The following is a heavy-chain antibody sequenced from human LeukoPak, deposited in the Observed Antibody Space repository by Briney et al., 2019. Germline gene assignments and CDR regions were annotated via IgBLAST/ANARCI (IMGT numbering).Heavy chain of an antibody. CDR2: IESDVTNK. CDR3: ARQDISLDD. D-gene: IGHD3-3*02. CDR1: GFXFSRHT. J-gene: IGHJ4*02. V-gene: IGHV3-30-3*01. Sequence: GGSLRLSCAASGFXFSRHTMHWVRQAPGKGLEWVAVIESDVTNKYHADSVKGRFTISRDNSKNTLYLQMSSLRPEDTALYFCARQDISLDDWGQGTLVTVSS.